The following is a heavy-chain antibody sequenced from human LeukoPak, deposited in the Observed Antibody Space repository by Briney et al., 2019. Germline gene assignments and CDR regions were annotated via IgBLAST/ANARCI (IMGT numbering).Heavy chain of an antibody. D-gene: IGHD6-13*01. Sequence: GASVTVSCKASGYTFTSYGISWVRQAPGQGLEWMGWISAYNGNTNYAQKLQGRVTMTTDTSTSTAYMELRSLRSDDTAVYYCARDRWSIAAAGKGYYFDYWGQGTLVTVSS. CDR1: GYTFTSYG. CDR3: ARDRWSIAAAGKGYYFDY. V-gene: IGHV1-18*01. CDR2: ISAYNGNT. J-gene: IGHJ4*02.